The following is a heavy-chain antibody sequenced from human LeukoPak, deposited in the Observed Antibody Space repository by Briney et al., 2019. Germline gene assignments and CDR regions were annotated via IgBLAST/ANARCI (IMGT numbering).Heavy chain of an antibody. CDR3: ASLCGYSGHDPFDY. CDR1: GGSFSGYY. D-gene: IGHD5-12*01. CDR2: INHSGST. J-gene: IGHJ4*02. Sequence: SETLSLTCAVYGGSFSGYYWSWICQPPGKGLEWIGEINHSGSTNYNPSLKSRVTISVDTSKNQFSLKLSSVTAADTAVYYCASLCGYSGHDPFDYWGQGTLVTVSS. V-gene: IGHV4-34*01.